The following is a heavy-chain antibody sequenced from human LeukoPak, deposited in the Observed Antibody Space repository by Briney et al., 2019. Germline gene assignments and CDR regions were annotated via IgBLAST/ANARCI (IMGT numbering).Heavy chain of an antibody. Sequence: GGSLRLSCAASGFTFSSYAMSWVRQAPGKGLEWVSAICGSDGSRYYADSVKGRFTISRDNSKNTLYLQMNSLRAEDTAVYYCAKDRLRLGFDYWGQGTLVTVSS. D-gene: IGHD4-17*01. CDR3: AKDRLRLGFDY. J-gene: IGHJ4*02. CDR2: ICGSDGSR. V-gene: IGHV3-23*01. CDR1: GFTFSSYA.